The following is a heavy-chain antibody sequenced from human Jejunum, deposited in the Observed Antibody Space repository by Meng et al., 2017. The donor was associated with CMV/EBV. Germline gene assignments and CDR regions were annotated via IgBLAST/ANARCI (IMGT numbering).Heavy chain of an antibody. CDR3: TRADSSNYGSLFDY. J-gene: IGHJ4*02. D-gene: IGHD4-11*01. CDR1: TFSGCA. Sequence: TFSGCAVHWVRKASGKGLEWVGRIRGKAHSFAPANTESVKGRYTITRDESKNTAYLQMNSLKTEDTAVYYCTRADSSNYGSLFDYWGQGALVTVSS. V-gene: IGHV3-73*01. CDR2: IRGKAHSFAP.